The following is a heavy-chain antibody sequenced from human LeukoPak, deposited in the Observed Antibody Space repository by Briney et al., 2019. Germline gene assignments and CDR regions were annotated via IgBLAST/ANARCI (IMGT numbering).Heavy chain of an antibody. CDR2: IYSTGTT. CDR1: GGSISNYY. V-gene: IGHV4-59*01. Sequence: SETLSLTCTVSGGSISNYYWSWIRQPPGKGLEWIGFIYSTGTTDYNPSLKSRVTISVDTSKNQFSLKLSSVTAADTAVYYCARVVEKYYYYYMDVWGKGTTVTISS. CDR3: ARVVEKYYYYYMDV. J-gene: IGHJ6*03.